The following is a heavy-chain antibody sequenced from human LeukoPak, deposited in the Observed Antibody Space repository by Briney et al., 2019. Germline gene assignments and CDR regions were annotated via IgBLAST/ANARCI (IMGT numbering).Heavy chain of an antibody. CDR2: IRSKANSYAT. J-gene: IGHJ3*02. CDR1: GFTFSGSA. V-gene: IGHV3-73*01. CDR3: TRGLSLGATNDACDI. D-gene: IGHD1-26*01. Sequence: PGGSLRLSCAASGFTFSGSAMHWVRQASGKGLEWVGRIRSKANSYATAYAASVKGRCTIARDDSKNTAYLQMNSLKPEDTAVYYWTRGLSLGATNDACDIWGQGTMVTVSS.